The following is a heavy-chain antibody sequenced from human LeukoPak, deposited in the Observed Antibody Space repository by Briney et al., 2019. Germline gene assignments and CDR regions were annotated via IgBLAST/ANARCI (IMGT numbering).Heavy chain of an antibody. Sequence: SGGSLELSCVASGFTFSGSGIQWVRQASGKGLEWVGRIRNKANSYATTYAASVKGRFTIFRDDSKNTAYLQMNSLKTEDTAVYFCATNKFDFRDYYYYMDVWGQGTTVTVSS. V-gene: IGHV3-73*01. CDR3: ATNKFDFRDYYYYMDV. D-gene: IGHD3-3*01. CDR1: GFTFSGSG. J-gene: IGHJ6*03. CDR2: IRNKANSYAT.